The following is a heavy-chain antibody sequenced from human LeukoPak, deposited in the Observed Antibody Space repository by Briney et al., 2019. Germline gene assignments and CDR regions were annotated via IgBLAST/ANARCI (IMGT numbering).Heavy chain of an antibody. CDR1: GFTFRNYV. CDR2: ITASAAST. J-gene: IGHJ4*02. CDR3: AKDRRGPAAGTWYFES. D-gene: IGHD6-13*01. V-gene: IGHV3-23*01. Sequence: GGSLRLSCAASGFTFRNYVIHWVRQAPGKGLEWVSAITASAASTYYADSVKGRFTISRDNSKNTLYLQMNSLRAEDTAIYYCAKDRRGPAAGTWYFESWGQGNLVTVSS.